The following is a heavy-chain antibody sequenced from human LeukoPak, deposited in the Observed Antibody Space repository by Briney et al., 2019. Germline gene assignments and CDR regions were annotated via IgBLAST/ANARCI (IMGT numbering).Heavy chain of an antibody. CDR2: ISSSGSTI. J-gene: IGHJ4*02. V-gene: IGHV3-48*03. D-gene: IGHD2-15*01. CDR1: GFTFSSYE. Sequence: GGSLRLSCAASGFTFSSYEMNWVRQAPGKGLEWVSYISSSGSTIYYADTVKGRFTISRDNAKNSLYLQMNSLRAEDTAVYYCARSEVVVAATTSFVFDYWGQGTLVTVSS. CDR3: ARSEVVVAATTSFVFDY.